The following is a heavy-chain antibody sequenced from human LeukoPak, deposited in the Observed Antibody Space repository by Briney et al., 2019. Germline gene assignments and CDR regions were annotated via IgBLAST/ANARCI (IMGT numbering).Heavy chain of an antibody. D-gene: IGHD4-17*01. CDR3: ARDLYGDYLNWFDP. Sequence: SETLSLTCAVSGYSISIGYYWGWIRQPPGKGLEWIGSMYHSGSSYYNPSLKSRITISLDTSKNQFSLELSSVTAADTAVYYCARDLYGDYLNWFDPWGQGTLVTVSS. J-gene: IGHJ5*02. CDR2: MYHSGSS. V-gene: IGHV4-38-2*02. CDR1: GYSISIGYY.